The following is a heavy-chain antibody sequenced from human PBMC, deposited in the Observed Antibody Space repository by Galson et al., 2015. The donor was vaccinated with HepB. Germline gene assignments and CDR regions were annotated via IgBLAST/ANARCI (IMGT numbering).Heavy chain of an antibody. J-gene: IGHJ4*02. Sequence: SLRLSCAASGFTFISYSMSWVRQAPGKGLEWVSSISGSSNYIYYADSVKGRFTISRDTAKNSLYLEMNSLRAEDTALYYCARTYDSDGYYSFGYWGQGALVTVSS. D-gene: IGHD3-22*01. CDR1: GFTFISYS. V-gene: IGHV3-21*01. CDR2: ISGSSNYI. CDR3: ARTYDSDGYYSFGY.